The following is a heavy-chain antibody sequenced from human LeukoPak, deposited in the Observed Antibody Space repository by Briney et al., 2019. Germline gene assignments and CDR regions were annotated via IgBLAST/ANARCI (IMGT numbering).Heavy chain of an antibody. V-gene: IGHV1-3*01. CDR2: INPGNGNT. J-gene: IGHJ5*01. CDR3: ANYREGYNLGPFDS. Sequence: ASVKVSCKASGDNFIKYSMHWVRQAPGRSLEWMGWINPGNGNTKYSQKFQGKIHLTTNTSASTAYMELSSLRSEDTAVYYCANYREGYNLGPFDSWGQGTLVTVSS. CDR1: GDNFIKYS. D-gene: IGHD5-24*01.